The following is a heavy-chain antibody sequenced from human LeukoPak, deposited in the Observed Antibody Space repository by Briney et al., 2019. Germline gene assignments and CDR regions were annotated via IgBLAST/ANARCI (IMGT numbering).Heavy chain of an antibody. V-gene: IGHV4-59*01. J-gene: IGHJ3*02. D-gene: IGHD3-22*01. CDR1: GDSISTYY. CDR3: ARVWGVTDFYDSRGAFDI. Sequence: PSETLSLTCTVSGDSISTYYWSWIRQPPGKGLEWIGYIYYTGSTNYNPSLKSRVTISVDTSKNQFSLRLSSVTAADTAVYYCARVWGVTDFYDSRGAFDIWGQGTMVTVSS. CDR2: IYYTGST.